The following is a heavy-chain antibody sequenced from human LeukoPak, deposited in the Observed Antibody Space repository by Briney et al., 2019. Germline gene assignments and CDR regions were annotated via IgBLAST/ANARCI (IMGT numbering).Heavy chain of an antibody. Sequence: ASVTVSCKASGYTFTSYGISWVRQAPGQGLEWMGWISAYNGNTNYAQKLQGRVTMTTDTSTSTAYMELRSLRSDDPAVYYCARDVNIVVANYGMDVWGQGTTVTVSS. J-gene: IGHJ6*02. CDR1: GYTFTSYG. V-gene: IGHV1-18*01. CDR2: ISAYNGNT. CDR3: ARDVNIVVANYGMDV. D-gene: IGHD2-2*01.